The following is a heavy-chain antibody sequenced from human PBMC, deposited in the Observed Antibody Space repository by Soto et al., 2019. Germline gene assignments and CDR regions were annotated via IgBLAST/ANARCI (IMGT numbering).Heavy chain of an antibody. CDR3: STYCSAGSCYEGLCGY. D-gene: IGHD2-15*01. CDR1: GFTFSGSA. J-gene: IGHJ4*02. V-gene: IGHV3-73*01. CDR2: IRSKANNYAT. Sequence: PGGSLRLSCAASGFTFSGSAIHWVRQASGKGLEWVGRIRSKANNYATAFAASVKGRFTISRDDSKNTAFLQVKSLKSEDTAVNYCSTYCSAGSCYEGLCGYWGQGTPVTVSA.